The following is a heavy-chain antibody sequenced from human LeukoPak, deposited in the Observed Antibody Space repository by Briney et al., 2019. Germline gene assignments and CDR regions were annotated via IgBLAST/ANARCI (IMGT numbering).Heavy chain of an antibody. V-gene: IGHV3-21*01. J-gene: IGHJ5*02. CDR1: GFTFSSYS. D-gene: IGHD2-2*01. CDR2: ISSSSYI. Sequence: GGSLRLSCAASGFTFSSYSMNWVRQAPGKGLEWVSSISSSSYIYCADSVKGRFTISRDNAKNSLYLQMNSLRAEDAAVYYCAREKDIVVVPAAISFDPWGQGTLVTVSS. CDR3: AREKDIVVVPAAISFDP.